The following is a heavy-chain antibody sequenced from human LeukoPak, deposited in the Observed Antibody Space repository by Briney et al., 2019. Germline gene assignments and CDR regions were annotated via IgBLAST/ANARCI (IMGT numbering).Heavy chain of an antibody. CDR1: GFTFSSYA. V-gene: IGHV3-23*01. J-gene: IGHJ4*02. CDR2: ISGSGGST. D-gene: IGHD1-26*01. CDR3: ASDGSYFTFDY. Sequence: PGGSLRLSCAASGFTFSSYAMSWVRQAPGKGLEWVAAISGSGGSTYYADSVKGRFTISRDNSKNTLYPQMNSLRAADTAVYYCASDGSYFTFDYWGQRTLVTVS.